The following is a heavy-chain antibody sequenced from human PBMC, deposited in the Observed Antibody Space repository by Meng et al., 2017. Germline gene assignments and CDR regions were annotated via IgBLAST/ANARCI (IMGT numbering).Heavy chain of an antibody. CDR2: IYHSGST. CDR1: GYSISSGYY. CDR3: ARTQTRGYYDSSGYYLFDY. Sequence: GSLRLSCAVSGYSISSGYYWCWIRQPPGKGLEWIGSIYHSGSTYYNPSLKSRVTISVDTSKNQFSLKLSSVTAADTAVYYCARTQTRGYYDSSGYYLFDYWGQGTLVTVSS. J-gene: IGHJ4*02. D-gene: IGHD3-22*01. V-gene: IGHV4-38-2*01.